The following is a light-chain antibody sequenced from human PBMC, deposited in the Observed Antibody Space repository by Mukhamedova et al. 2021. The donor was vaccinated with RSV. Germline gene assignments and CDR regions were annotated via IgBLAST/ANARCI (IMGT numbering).Light chain of an antibody. CDR2: GKN. Sequence: GQAPVLVVFGKNNRPAGIPDRFSVSTSGDTVSLTIAGAQAEDEADYHCCSRDTNGNHLLFGGGTKLTVL. CDR3: CSRDTNGNHLL. V-gene: IGLV3-19*01. J-gene: IGLJ3*02.